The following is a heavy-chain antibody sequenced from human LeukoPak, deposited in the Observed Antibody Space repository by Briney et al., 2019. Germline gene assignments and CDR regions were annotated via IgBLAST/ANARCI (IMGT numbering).Heavy chain of an antibody. CDR1: GGFISSYF. Sequence: SDTLSLSCRGSGGFISSYFWSWIRQPPGKGLEWIGYIYTSGSTNYNPSLKSRVTISVDTSKNQFSLKLSSVTAADTAVYYCARHGRVRGYCSSTSCYSETDYFDYWGQGTLVTVSS. D-gene: IGHD2-2*01. J-gene: IGHJ4*02. CDR3: ARHGRVRGYCSSTSCYSETDYFDY. CDR2: IYTSGST. V-gene: IGHV4-4*09.